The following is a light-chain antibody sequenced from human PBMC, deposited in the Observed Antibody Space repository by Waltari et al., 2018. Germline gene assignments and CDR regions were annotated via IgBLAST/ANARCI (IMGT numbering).Light chain of an antibody. J-gene: IGKJ4*02. V-gene: IGKV3-15*01. Sequence: EVVLTQSPVTLSVSLGERATLSCRASQNVSGDLAWYQQKPGQAPRLLIYGASTRATGIPVRFSGSGSGTEFTLTISSLQSEDLAIYYCQQYNNWPPTFGGGTKVEIK. CDR3: QQYNNWPPT. CDR2: GAS. CDR1: QNVSGD.